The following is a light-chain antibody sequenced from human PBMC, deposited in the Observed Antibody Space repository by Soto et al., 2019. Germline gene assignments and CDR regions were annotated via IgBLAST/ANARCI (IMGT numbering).Light chain of an antibody. Sequence: DVVMTQSPLSLPVTLGQSASVSCRSSESVLYRDGNSYLSWFQQRPGQSPRRLIYKVSNRDSGVPDRFSGSGSDTDFTLKISRVEXXXXGVYYCMQGTYWPYTFGQGTQLEIK. J-gene: IGKJ2*01. CDR2: KVS. V-gene: IGKV2-30*01. CDR3: MQGTYWPYT. CDR1: ESVLYRDGNSY.